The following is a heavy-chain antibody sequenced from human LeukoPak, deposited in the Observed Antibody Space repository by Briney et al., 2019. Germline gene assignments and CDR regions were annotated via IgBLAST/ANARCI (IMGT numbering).Heavy chain of an antibody. J-gene: IGHJ4*02. V-gene: IGHV3-30*18. CDR3: AKVGARGNYFDY. CDR2: ISYDGSNK. D-gene: IGHD1-26*01. Sequence: GRSLRLSCAASGFTFSSYGMHWVRQAPGKGLEWVAVISYDGSNKYYADSVKGRFTISRDNSKNTLYLQMNSLRAEDTAVYYCAKVGARGNYFDYWGQGTLVTVSS. CDR1: GFTFSSYG.